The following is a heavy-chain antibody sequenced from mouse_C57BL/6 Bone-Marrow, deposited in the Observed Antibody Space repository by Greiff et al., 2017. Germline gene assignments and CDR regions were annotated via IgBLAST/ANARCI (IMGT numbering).Heavy chain of an antibody. CDR2: IYPGDGDT. Sequence: QVQLQQSGAELVKPGASVKISCKASGYAFSSYWMNWVKQRPGKGLEWIGQIYPGDGDTNYNGKFKGKATLTADKSSSTAYMQLSSLTSEDSAVYFCATILLRYYYAMDYWGQGTSVTVSA. V-gene: IGHV1-80*01. CDR1: GYAFSSYW. J-gene: IGHJ4*01. D-gene: IGHD1-1*01. CDR3: ATILLRYYYAMDY.